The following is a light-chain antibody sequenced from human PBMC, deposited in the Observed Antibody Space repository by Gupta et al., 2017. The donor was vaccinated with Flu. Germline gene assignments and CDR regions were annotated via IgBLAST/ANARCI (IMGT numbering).Light chain of an antibody. V-gene: IGKV3-11*01. Sequence: EKATLSCRASQSDSSYLAWYQQKPGQAPRLLIYDASNRATGIPARFSGSGSGTDFTLTISSLEPEDFAVYYCQQRCNWPITFGEGTRLEIK. CDR1: QSDSSY. CDR2: DAS. CDR3: QQRCNWPIT. J-gene: IGKJ5*01.